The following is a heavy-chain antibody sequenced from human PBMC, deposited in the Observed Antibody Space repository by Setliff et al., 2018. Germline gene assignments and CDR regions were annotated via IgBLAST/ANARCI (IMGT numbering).Heavy chain of an antibody. CDR1: GASFSGTY. CDR3: RFWSGYYKNDY. J-gene: IGHJ4*02. D-gene: IGHD3-3*01. V-gene: IGHV4-34*01. Sequence: SETLSLTCAVYGASFSGTYCSWIRQSPGKGLEWIGEINHTGSPNWIGEINHSGSPNYSPSLKSRVTISLDASTNQFSLKLRSVSAADTAVYYCRFWSGYYKNDYWGQGTLVTVSS. CDR2: INHSGSP.